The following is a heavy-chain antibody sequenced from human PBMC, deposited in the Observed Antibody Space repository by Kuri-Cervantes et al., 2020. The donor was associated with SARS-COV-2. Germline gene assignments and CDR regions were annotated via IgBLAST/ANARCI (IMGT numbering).Heavy chain of an antibody. J-gene: IGHJ4*02. CDR3: AKALRVVVVAATDIFDY. CDR1: GFTFSSYG. CDR2: ISYDGSNK. Sequence: GGSLRLSCAASGFTFSSYGMHWVRQAPGKGLEWVAVISYDGSNKYYADSVKGRFTISRDNSKNTLYLQMNSLRAEDTAVYYCAKALRVVVVAATDIFDYWGQGTLVTVSS. V-gene: IGHV3-30*18. D-gene: IGHD2-15*01.